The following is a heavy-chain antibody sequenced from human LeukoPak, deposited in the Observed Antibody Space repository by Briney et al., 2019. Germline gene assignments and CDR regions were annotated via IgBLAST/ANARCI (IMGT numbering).Heavy chain of an antibody. CDR2: IDKDGRKT. V-gene: IGHV3-43*02. J-gene: IGHJ6*02. CDR3: ATWAFYHSLDV. D-gene: IGHD1-26*01. CDR1: GFTLGAFA. Sequence: PGGSLRLSCAASGFTLGAFAMHWVRQAPGKGLEWVSLIDKDGRKTYYADSVKGRFTISRDNSKNSLYLQMTSLRTEDTALYYCATWAFYHSLDVWAKGPRSPSP.